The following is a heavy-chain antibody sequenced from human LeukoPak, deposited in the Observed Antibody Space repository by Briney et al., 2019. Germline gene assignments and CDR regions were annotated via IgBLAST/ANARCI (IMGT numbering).Heavy chain of an antibody. CDR2: INPNSGGT. V-gene: IGHV1-2*02. D-gene: IGHD3-16*02. Sequence: ASVKVSCKASGYTFTGYYMHWVRQAPGQGLEWMGWINPNSGGTNYAQKFQGRVTMTRDTSISTAYMELSRLRSDDTAVYYCARGGALRLEELSSDYYYYYGMDVWGQGTTVTVSS. CDR1: GYTFTGYY. J-gene: IGHJ6*02. CDR3: ARGGALRLEELSSDYYYYYGMDV.